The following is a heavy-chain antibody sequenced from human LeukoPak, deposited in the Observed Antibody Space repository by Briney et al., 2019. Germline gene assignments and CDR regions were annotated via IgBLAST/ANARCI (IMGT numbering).Heavy chain of an antibody. J-gene: IGHJ5*02. CDR1: GYTLTELS. CDR3: ATGNYYGSGNWFDP. D-gene: IGHD3-10*01. CDR2: FDPEDGER. Sequence: GASVTVSCKVSGYTLTELSIHWVRQAPGKGLEWMGGFDPEDGERIYAQKFQGRVTMTEDTSTDTAYMELSSLRSEDTAVYYCATGNYYGSGNWFDPWGQGTLVTVSS. V-gene: IGHV1-24*01.